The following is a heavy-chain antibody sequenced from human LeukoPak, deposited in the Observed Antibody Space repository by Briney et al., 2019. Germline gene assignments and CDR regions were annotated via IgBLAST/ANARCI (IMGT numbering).Heavy chain of an antibody. Sequence: GGSLRLSCAASGFTFSSYAMSWVRQAPGKGLEWVSAISGSGGSIYYADSVKGRFTISRDNSKNTLYLQMNSLRAEDTAVYYCAKDAYGDYGAGVWFDPWGQGTLVTVSS. V-gene: IGHV3-23*01. D-gene: IGHD4-17*01. CDR1: GFTFSSYA. CDR2: ISGSGGSI. CDR3: AKDAYGDYGAGVWFDP. J-gene: IGHJ5*02.